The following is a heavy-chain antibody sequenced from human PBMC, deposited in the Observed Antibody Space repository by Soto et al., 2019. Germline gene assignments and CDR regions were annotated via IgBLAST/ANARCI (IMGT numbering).Heavy chain of an antibody. CDR1: GGSTSSGDYY. D-gene: IGHD3-3*01. J-gene: IGHJ5*02. V-gene: IGHV4-31*03. Sequence: QVQLQESGPGLVKPSQTLSLTCTVSGGSTSSGDYYWSWIRQHPGKGLEWIGYIYYSGSNYYNPSLKSRVTITVDTSKNQFYLKLSSVTVAVTAVYYCARWWSGSRQGFDPWGQGTLVTVSS. CDR2: IYYSGSN. CDR3: ARWWSGSRQGFDP.